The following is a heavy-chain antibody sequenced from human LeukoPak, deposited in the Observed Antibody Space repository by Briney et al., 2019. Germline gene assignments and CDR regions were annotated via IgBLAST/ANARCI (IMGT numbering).Heavy chain of an antibody. CDR1: GGSVSSGTYY. D-gene: IGHD1-26*01. CDR2: FYNSGSA. CDR3: ARYDSGSYAPIFDP. Sequence: SETLSLTCTVSGGSVSSGTYYWTWIRQSPGKGLEWIGCFYNSGSANYNPSLKSRVTISVDTSKNQFSLKLSSVTAADTAVYYCARYDSGSYAPIFDPWGQGTLVTVSS. V-gene: IGHV4-61*01. J-gene: IGHJ5*02.